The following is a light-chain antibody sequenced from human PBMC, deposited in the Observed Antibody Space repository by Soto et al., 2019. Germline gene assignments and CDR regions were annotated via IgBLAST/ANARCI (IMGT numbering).Light chain of an antibody. CDR3: CSYAGSYNGV. V-gene: IGLV2-11*01. J-gene: IGLJ3*02. CDR1: SSDVGGYNY. CDR2: DVS. Sequence: QSALAQPRSVSGSPGQSVTISCTGTSSDVGGYNYVSWYQQHPGKAPKLMFYDVSKRPSGVPDSFSGSKSGNTASLAISGLQAEDEADYYCCSYAGSYNGVFGGGTKLTVL.